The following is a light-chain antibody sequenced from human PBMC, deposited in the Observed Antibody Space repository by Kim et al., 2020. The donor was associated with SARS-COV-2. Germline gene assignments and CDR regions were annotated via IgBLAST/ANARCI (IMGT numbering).Light chain of an antibody. J-gene: IGLJ1*01. Sequence: QSALTQPASVSGSPGQSITISCTGTSSDVGGYNYVSWYQQHPGKAPRLMIYDVTRRPSGVSNRFSRSKSGNTASLTISGLQAEDEADYYCSSCTISSTYVFGTGTKVTVL. CDR1: SSDVGGYNY. V-gene: IGLV2-14*03. CDR3: SSCTISSTYV. CDR2: DVT.